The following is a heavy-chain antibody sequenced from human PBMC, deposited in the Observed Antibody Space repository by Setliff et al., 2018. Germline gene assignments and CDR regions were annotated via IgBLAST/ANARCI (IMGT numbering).Heavy chain of an antibody. V-gene: IGHV4-59*12. CDR1: GDSMYGYY. CDR2: IYKSGTT. Sequence: PSETLSLTCNVSGDSMYGYYWSWIRQPPGKGLEWIGYIYKSGTTKYNPSLGSRISMSVDTSKNQFSLKLSSVAAADTAVYYCARGFDVCGGGACYTDGPYYFDYWGLGTLVTVSS. J-gene: IGHJ4*02. CDR3: ARGFDVCGGGACYTDGPYYFDY. D-gene: IGHD2-21*02.